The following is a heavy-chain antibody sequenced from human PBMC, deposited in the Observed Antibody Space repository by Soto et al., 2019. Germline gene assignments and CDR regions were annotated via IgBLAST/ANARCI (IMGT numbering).Heavy chain of an antibody. CDR1: GASITGSSY. J-gene: IGHJ4*02. CDR2: FSLTGTT. D-gene: IGHD2-8*02. V-gene: IGHV4-4*07. Sequence: SETLSLTCTVSGASITGSSYWSSIRQPAGKGLVWIGGFSLTGTTNYNPSLRSRVTMSADVSKNQFCLRLTSFAAADTALYYCARGKTPPGASAWYYFNSWGQGALVTVS. CDR3: ARGKTPPGASAWYYFNS.